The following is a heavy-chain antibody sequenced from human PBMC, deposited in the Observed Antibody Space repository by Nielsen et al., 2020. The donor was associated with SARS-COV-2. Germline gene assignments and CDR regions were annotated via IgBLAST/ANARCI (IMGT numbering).Heavy chain of an antibody. Sequence: GESLKISCAASGFTFSSYGMHWVRQAPGKGLEWVAVISYDGSNKYYADSVKGRFTISRDNSKNTLYLQMNSLRAEDTAVYYCAKDKGAVGATTYFQHWGQGTLVTVSS. CDR1: GFTFSSYG. J-gene: IGHJ1*01. D-gene: IGHD1-26*01. CDR2: ISYDGSNK. CDR3: AKDKGAVGATTYFQH. V-gene: IGHV3-30*18.